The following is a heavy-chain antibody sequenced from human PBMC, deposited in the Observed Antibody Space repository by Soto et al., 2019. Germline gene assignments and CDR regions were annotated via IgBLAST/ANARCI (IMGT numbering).Heavy chain of an antibody. V-gene: IGHV3-23*01. CDR2: ISGSGGST. J-gene: IGHJ3*02. D-gene: IGHD6-13*01. Sequence: GGSLRLSCAASGFTFSSYAMSWVRQAPGKGLEWVSAISGSGGSTYYADSVKGRFTISRDNSKNTLYLQMNSLIAEDTAVKYCAKSPPGEQHDQAGSFDTWGQGTMVPVSS. CDR3: AKSPPGEQHDQAGSFDT. CDR1: GFTFSSYA.